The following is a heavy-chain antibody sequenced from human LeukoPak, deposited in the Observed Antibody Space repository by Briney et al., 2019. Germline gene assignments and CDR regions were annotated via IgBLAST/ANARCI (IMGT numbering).Heavy chain of an antibody. CDR1: GVSISTYY. D-gene: IGHD2-2*01. J-gene: IGHJ4*02. V-gene: IGHV4-59*08. CDR2: VHFSGST. Sequence: RPSETLSLTCTVSGVSISTYYWSWIRQPPGKGLEWIGYVHFSGSTYYRASLKSRVIMSLDASNNQPPLRMTPVTAADTAGYYCARGSSPFDYWGQGTLVTVSS. CDR3: ARGSSPFDY.